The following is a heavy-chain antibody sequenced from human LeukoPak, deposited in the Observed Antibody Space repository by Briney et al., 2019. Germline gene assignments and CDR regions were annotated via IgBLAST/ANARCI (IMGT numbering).Heavy chain of an antibody. V-gene: IGHV5-51*01. CDR1: GYDFSTSG. D-gene: IGHD3-16*01. Sequence: GESLKISCQGSGYDFSTSGIAWVRQAPGKGLEWVGSIYIGDSDPRYSPSFQGHVTMSADKSVNTASLQWNSLQGSDTGVYFCAKVKSFGYWFFDLWGRGTLVAVSS. J-gene: IGHJ2*01. CDR2: IYIGDSDP. CDR3: AKVKSFGYWFFDL.